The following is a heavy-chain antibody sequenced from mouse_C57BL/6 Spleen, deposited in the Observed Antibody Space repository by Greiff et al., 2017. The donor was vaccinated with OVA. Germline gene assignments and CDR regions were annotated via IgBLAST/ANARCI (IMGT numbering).Heavy chain of an antibody. CDR3: ARDYLAMDY. CDR2: IYPGDGDT. V-gene: IGHV1-82*01. CDR1: GYAFSSSW. D-gene: IGHD2-13*01. J-gene: IGHJ4*01. Sequence: LEESGPELVKPGASVKISCKASGYAFSSSWMNWVKQRPGKGLEWIGRIYPGDGDTNYNGKFKGKATLTADKSSSTAYMQLSSLTSEDSAVYFCARDYLAMDYWGQGTSVTVSS.